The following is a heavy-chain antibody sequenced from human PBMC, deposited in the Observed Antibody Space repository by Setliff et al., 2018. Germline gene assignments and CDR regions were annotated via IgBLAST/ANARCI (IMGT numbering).Heavy chain of an antibody. CDR1: GYIFTYYA. CDR2: IDAGNGNT. J-gene: IGHJ4*02. D-gene: IGHD3-22*01. Sequence: ASVKVSCKASGYIFTYYAIHWVRQAPGQRLEWMGGIDAGNGNTKHSQKFQGRVTITRDTSASTAYMELSSLTSEDTAVYYCARRPYDSSGYFNYWGQGTLVTVSS. V-gene: IGHV1-3*01. CDR3: ARRPYDSSGYFNY.